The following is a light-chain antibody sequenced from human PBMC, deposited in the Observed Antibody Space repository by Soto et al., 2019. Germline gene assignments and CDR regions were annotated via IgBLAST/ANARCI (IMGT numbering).Light chain of an antibody. CDR1: QDISNY. CDR3: QQYDNLPIT. CDR2: DAS. J-gene: IGKJ3*01. Sequence: DTQMTQSPSSLSASVGDRVTITCQASQDISNYLNWYQQKPGKAPKLLIYDASNLETGVPSRFSGSGSGTDFTFTISSLQPEDTATYYCQQYDNLPITFGPGTKVDI. V-gene: IGKV1-33*01.